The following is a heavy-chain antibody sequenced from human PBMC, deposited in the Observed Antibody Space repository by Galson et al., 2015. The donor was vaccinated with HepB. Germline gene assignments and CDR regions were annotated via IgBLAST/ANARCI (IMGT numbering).Heavy chain of an antibody. CDR3: ARDMAYGALDY. CDR2: IKQDGSEK. CDR1: GFTFSTYW. J-gene: IGHJ4*02. V-gene: IGHV3-7*01. Sequence: SLRLSCAASGFTFSTYWMTWVRQAPGKGLEWVANIKQDGSEKNYVDSVKGRFTISRDNAKNSLFLQMNSLRAEDTGVYYCARDMAYGALDYWGQGTLVTVSS. D-gene: IGHD4/OR15-4a*01.